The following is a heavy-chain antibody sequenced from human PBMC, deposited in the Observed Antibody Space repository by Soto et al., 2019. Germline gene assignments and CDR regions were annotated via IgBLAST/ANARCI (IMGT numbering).Heavy chain of an antibody. D-gene: IGHD3-10*01. CDR3: AGRSGSSDY. V-gene: IGHV3-30*04. CDR1: GFTFSNYT. CDR2: ISYDEIDK. Sequence: GGSLRLSCAASGFTFSNYTMHWVRQAPGKGLEWVALISYDEIDKYYADAVKGRFTISRDNSKNTLYLRMDSLRAEDTAVYYCAGRSGSSDYWGQGTLVTVSS. J-gene: IGHJ4*02.